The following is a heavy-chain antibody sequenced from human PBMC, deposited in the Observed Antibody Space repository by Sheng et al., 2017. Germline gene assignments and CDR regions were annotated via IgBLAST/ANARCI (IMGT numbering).Heavy chain of an antibody. CDR2: IYSGGST. V-gene: IGHV3-53*02. CDR3: ARKNIKAAAGTGWFDP. D-gene: IGHD6-13*01. CDR1: GFTVSSNY. Sequence: EVQLVETGGGLIQPGGSLRLSCAASGFTVSSNYMSWVRQAPGKGLEWVSVIYSGGSTYYADSVKGRFTISRDNSKNTLYLQMNSLRAEDTAVYYCARKNIKAAAGTGWFDPWGQGTLVTVSS. J-gene: IGHJ5*02.